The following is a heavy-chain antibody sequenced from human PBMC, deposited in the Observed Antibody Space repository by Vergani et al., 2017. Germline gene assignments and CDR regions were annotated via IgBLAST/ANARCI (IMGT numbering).Heavy chain of an antibody. CDR2: IYYSGST. D-gene: IGHD2-2*01. J-gene: IGHJ6*02. V-gene: IGHV4-39*07. Sequence: QVQLQESGPGLVKPSETLSLTCTVSNDSVSNTFYYWGWIRQTPGKGLEWIGSIYYSGSTYYNPSLESRVTMSVDTSKSQFSLKLSSVTAADTAVYYCARGSLGYCSSTSCYGYYYYGMDVWGQGP. CDR3: ARGSLGYCSSTSCYGYYYYGMDV. CDR1: NDSVSNTFYY.